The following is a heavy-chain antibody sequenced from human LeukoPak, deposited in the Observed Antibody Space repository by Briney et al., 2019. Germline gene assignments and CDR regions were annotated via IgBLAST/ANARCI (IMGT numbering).Heavy chain of an antibody. V-gene: IGHV4-30-4*02. CDR1: GGSISSGDYY. CDR3: ARAGYSSGWYWFDP. Sequence: KTSETLSLTCTVSGGSISSGDYYWSWIRQPPGKGLEWIGYIYYSGSTYYNPSLKSRVTISVDTSKNQFSLKLSSVTAADTAVYYCARAGYSSGWYWFDPWGQGTLVTVSS. D-gene: IGHD6-19*01. CDR2: IYYSGST. J-gene: IGHJ5*02.